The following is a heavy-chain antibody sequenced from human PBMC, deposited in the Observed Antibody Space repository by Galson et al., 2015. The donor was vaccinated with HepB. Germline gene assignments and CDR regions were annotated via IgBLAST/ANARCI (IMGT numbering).Heavy chain of an antibody. V-gene: IGHV1-69*13. Sequence: SVKVSCKASGGTFSSYAISWVRQAPGQGLEWMGGIIPIFGTGNYAQKFQGRVTITADESTSTAYMELSSLRSEDTAVYYCAREGCSGGSCYSRYYYGMDVWGQGTTVTVSS. CDR1: GGTFSSYA. D-gene: IGHD2-15*01. CDR3: AREGCSGGSCYSRYYYGMDV. CDR2: IIPIFGTG. J-gene: IGHJ6*02.